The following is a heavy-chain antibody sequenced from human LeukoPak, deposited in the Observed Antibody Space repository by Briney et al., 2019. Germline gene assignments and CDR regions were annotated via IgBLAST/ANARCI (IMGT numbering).Heavy chain of an antibody. J-gene: IGHJ5*02. D-gene: IGHD6-25*01. CDR2: ISGSGDIT. Sequence: GGSLRLSCAASGFTFTSYAMSWVRQAPGKGLEWVSAISGSGDITYYRDAVKGRFTISRDNSKNTLSLQMNSLRAEDTAVYYCAKEGRGSSGWPNWFDPWGQGTLVTVSS. CDR1: GFTFTSYA. V-gene: IGHV3-23*01. CDR3: AKEGRGSSGWPNWFDP.